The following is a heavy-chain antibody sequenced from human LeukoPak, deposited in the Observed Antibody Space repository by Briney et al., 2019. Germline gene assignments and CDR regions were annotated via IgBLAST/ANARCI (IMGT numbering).Heavy chain of an antibody. CDR3: ARGPDFGDRLDYFDY. Sequence: GGSLRLSCAASGFTFSRRWMGWVRQAPGMGLEWVANIKQDASQYYVDSVRGRFIISRDNAKNSLSLQMNSLRLEDTAVYYCARGPDFGDRLDYFDYWGQGTLVTVSS. CDR1: GFTFSRRW. J-gene: IGHJ4*02. V-gene: IGHV3-7*01. CDR2: IKQDASQ. D-gene: IGHD4-17*01.